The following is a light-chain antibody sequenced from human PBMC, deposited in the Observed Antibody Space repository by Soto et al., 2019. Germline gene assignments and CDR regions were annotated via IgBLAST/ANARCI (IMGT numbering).Light chain of an antibody. CDR2: ANT. CDR1: GSNLRGNT. CDR3: AAWDDSLNGWV. Sequence: SVLSQPPSASGTPGQRVTISCSGSGSNLRGNTVNWYQHLPGTAPKLLIYANTQRPSGVPDRFSGSKSGTSASLGISGLQSDDEADYYCAAWDDSLNGWVFGGGTKLTVL. V-gene: IGLV1-44*01. J-gene: IGLJ3*02.